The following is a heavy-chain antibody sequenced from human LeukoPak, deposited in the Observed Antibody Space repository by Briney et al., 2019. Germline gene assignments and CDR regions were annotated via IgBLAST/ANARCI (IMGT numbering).Heavy chain of an antibody. D-gene: IGHD3-22*01. CDR1: GGTFSSYA. V-gene: IGHV1-69*04. CDR2: IIPIFGIA. Sequence: ASVKVSCKASGGTFSSYAISWVRQAPGQGLEWMGRIIPIFGIANYAQKFQGRVTITADKSTSTAYMELSSLRSEDTAVYYCASPGRDYYYDSSGYYYAGDAFDIWGQGTMVTVSS. CDR3: ASPGRDYYYDSSGYYYAGDAFDI. J-gene: IGHJ3*02.